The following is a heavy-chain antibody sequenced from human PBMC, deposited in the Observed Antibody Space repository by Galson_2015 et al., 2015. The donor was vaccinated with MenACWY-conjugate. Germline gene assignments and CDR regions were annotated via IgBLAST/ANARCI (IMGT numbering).Heavy chain of an antibody. J-gene: IGHJ6*03. V-gene: IGHV1-8*01. CDR2: MNPNSGNT. Sequence: SVKVSCKASGYTFTSYDLNWVRQATGRGLEWMGWMNPNSGNTGYAQKFQGRVTMTRNTSISTAYMELSSLRSEDTAVYYCARGGDYDILTGRYYYYMDVWGKGTTVTVSS. CDR1: GYTFTSYD. CDR3: ARGGDYDILTGRYYYYMDV. D-gene: IGHD3-9*01.